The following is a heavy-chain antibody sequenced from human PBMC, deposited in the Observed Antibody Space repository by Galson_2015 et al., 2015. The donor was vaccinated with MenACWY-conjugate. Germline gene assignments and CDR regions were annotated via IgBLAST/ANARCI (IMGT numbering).Heavy chain of an antibody. CDR2: IYYSGRT. V-gene: IGHV4-59*11. CDR3: ARLSWSTSRDHYYYMDV. D-gene: IGHD3-3*01. J-gene: IGHJ6*03. CDR1: GGSISSHY. Sequence: LTCTVYGGSISSHYWSWIRQPPGKGLEWIGYIYYSGRTNYNPSLKSRVTISVDTSKNKFSLKLSSVTAADTAVYFCARLSWSTSRDHYYYMDVWGNGTTVTVSS.